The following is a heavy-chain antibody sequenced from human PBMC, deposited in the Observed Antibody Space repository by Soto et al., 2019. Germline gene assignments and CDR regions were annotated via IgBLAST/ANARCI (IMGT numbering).Heavy chain of an antibody. CDR1: GYSFTTDW. V-gene: IGHV5-10-1*01. Sequence: PGESLKISCKGSGYSFTTDWINWVRQMPGKGLEWMGKIYPGDSHTINSPSFQGRVTMSADKSINTAYLQWSSLKASDTGMYYCARRDSSGYSHGGDGFQIWGQGTMVTVSS. J-gene: IGHJ3*02. CDR3: ARRDSSGYSHGGDGFQI. D-gene: IGHD3-22*01. CDR2: IYPGDSHT.